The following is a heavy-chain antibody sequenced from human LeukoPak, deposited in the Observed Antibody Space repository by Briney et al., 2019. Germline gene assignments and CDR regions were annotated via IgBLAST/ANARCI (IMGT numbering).Heavy chain of an antibody. V-gene: IGHV4-59*08. CDR1: GGSISSYY. Sequence: PSETLSLTCTVSGGSISSYYWGWIRQPPGKGLEWIGYIYYSGSTNYNPSLKSRVTISVDTSENQFSLKLTSVTAADTAVYYCALAPNSNWFDFWGQGTLVTVSS. D-gene: IGHD2-8*01. J-gene: IGHJ5*01. CDR2: IYYSGST. CDR3: ALAPNSNWFDF.